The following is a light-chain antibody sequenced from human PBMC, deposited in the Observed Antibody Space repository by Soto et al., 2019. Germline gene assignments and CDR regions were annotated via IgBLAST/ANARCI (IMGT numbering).Light chain of an antibody. Sequence: QSVLTQPASVSGSPGQSITISCTGTSSDVGGYNYVSWYQQHPGKAPKLMIYDVSNRPSGVSNRFSGSKSGNTASLTISGPQAEDEADNYCSSYTSSSTPEVYVFGTGTKVTV. V-gene: IGLV2-14*01. CDR2: DVS. J-gene: IGLJ1*01. CDR1: SSDVGGYNY. CDR3: SSYTSSSTPEVYV.